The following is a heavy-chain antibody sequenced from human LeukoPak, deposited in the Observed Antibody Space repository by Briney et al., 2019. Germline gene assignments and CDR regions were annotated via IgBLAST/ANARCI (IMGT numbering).Heavy chain of an antibody. CDR2: IYFGGST. V-gene: IGHV4-39*01. CDR3: ARHSGQYSSSWFDY. D-gene: IGHD6-13*01. J-gene: IGHJ4*02. CDR1: GGSISSSSYY. Sequence: SETLSLTCTVSGGSISSSSYYWGWIRQPPGKGLEWIGSIYFGGSTSYNPSLKSRDTISVDTSKNQFSLKLSSVTAADTAVYYCARHSGQYSSSWFDYWGQGTLVTVSS.